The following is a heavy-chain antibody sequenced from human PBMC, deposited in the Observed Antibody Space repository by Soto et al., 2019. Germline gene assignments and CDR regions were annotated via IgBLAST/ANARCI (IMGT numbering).Heavy chain of an antibody. V-gene: IGHV4-59*01. Sequence: PSETLSLTCTVSGGSISSYHWSWIRQPPGKGLEWIGNIYYSGSTNYSPSLKSRVTFSVDTSKNQFSLKLTSVTAADTAVYYCARGPRIGYSSSWFSSSWFDPWGQGTPVTVSS. D-gene: IGHD6-13*01. CDR2: IYYSGST. J-gene: IGHJ5*02. CDR1: GGSISSYH. CDR3: ARGPRIGYSSSWFSSSWFDP.